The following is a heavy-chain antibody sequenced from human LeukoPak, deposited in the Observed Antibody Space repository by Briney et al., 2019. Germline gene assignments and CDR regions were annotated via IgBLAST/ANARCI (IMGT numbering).Heavy chain of an antibody. Sequence: GGSLRLSCAASGFTFSTYSMNWVRQAPGKGLEWVSYISYSSSAIYYADSVKGRFTISRDNSKNSLYLQMNSLRDEDTAVYYCARDSYGSSGYYYVSDYWGQGTLVTVSS. CDR3: ARDSYGSSGYYYVSDY. V-gene: IGHV3-48*02. CDR1: GFTFSTYS. J-gene: IGHJ4*02. D-gene: IGHD3-22*01. CDR2: ISYSSSAI.